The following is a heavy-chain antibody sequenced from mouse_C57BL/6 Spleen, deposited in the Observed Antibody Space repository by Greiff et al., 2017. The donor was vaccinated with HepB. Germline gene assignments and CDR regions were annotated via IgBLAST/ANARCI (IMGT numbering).Heavy chain of an antibody. CDR1: GYSITSGYY. J-gene: IGHJ3*01. Sequence: EVKLQESGPGLVKPSQSLSLTCSVTGYSITSGYYWNWIRQFPGNKLEWMGYISYDGSNNYNPSLKNRISITRDTSKNQFFLKLNSVTTEDTATYYCASTIYYDYDWFAYWGQGTLVTVSA. CDR3: ASTIYYDYDWFAY. V-gene: IGHV3-6*01. CDR2: ISYDGSN. D-gene: IGHD2-4*01.